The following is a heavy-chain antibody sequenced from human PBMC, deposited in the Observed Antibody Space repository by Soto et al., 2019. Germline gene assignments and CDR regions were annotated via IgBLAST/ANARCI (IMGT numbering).Heavy chain of an antibody. CDR3: ARDDILCSGGSCYGVPMDV. Sequence: VEAEGSLRLSCAASGFTFSSYAMRWVRQAPGKGLERGSAMSGSGGGTYYAVSVKGRFTISRDNSKNMLFLQMNSLRAEDTAVYYCARDDILCSGGSCYGVPMDVWGKGTTVT. D-gene: IGHD2-15*01. J-gene: IGHJ6*03. CDR2: MSGSGGGT. V-gene: IGHV3-23*01. CDR1: GFTFSSYA.